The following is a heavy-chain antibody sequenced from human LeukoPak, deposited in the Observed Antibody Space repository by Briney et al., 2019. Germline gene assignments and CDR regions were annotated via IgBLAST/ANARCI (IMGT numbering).Heavy chain of an antibody. CDR2: IYYSGST. V-gene: IGHV4-59*01. Sequence: SETLSLTCTVSGGSISSYYWSWIRQPPGKGLEWIGYIYYSGSTNYNPSLKSRVTISVDTSKNQFSLKLSSVTAADTAVYYCARVGSCSGGSCYRWFDPWGQGTLVTVSS. CDR3: ARVGSCSGGSCYRWFDP. J-gene: IGHJ5*02. CDR1: GGSISSYY. D-gene: IGHD2-15*01.